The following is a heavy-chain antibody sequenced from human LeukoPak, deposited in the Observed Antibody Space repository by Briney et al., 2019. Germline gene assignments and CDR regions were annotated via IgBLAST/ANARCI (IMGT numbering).Heavy chain of an antibody. D-gene: IGHD6-13*01. CDR3: ASGQPADDAFDI. V-gene: IGHV3-21*01. J-gene: IGHJ3*02. Sequence: PGGSLRLSCAASGFTFSSYSMNWVRQAPGKGLEWVSSISSSSSYIYYADSVKGRFTISRDNAKNSLYLQMNSLRAEDTAVYYCASGQPADDAFDIWGQGTMVTVSS. CDR1: GFTFSSYS. CDR2: ISSSSSYI.